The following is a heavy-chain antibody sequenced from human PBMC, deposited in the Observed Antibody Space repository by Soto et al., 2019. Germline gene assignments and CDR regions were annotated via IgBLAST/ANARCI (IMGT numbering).Heavy chain of an antibody. V-gene: IGHV1-2*04. D-gene: IGHD6-19*01. CDR2: INPNSGGT. J-gene: IGHJ6*02. Sequence: ASVKVSCKASGYTFTGYYMHWVRQAPGQGLEWMGWINPNSGGTNYAQKFQGWVTMTRDTSISTAYMELSRLRSDDTAVYYCATKTDSSGWYEDYYGMDVWGQGSTVTVSS. CDR3: ATKTDSSGWYEDYYGMDV. CDR1: GYTFTGYY.